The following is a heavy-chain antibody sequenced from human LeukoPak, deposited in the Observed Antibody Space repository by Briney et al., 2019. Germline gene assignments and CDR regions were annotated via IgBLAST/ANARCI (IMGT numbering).Heavy chain of an antibody. CDR3: ARDPGYCSGGSCRPTGSDY. CDR2: ISSSSSYI. V-gene: IGHV3-21*01. CDR1: GFTFSSYS. J-gene: IGHJ4*02. Sequence: GGSLRLSCAASGFTFSSYSMNWVRQAPGKGLEWVPSISSSSSYIYYADSVKGRFTISRDNAKNSLYLQMNSLRAEDTAVYYCARDPGYCSGGSCRPTGSDYWGQGTLATVSS. D-gene: IGHD2-15*01.